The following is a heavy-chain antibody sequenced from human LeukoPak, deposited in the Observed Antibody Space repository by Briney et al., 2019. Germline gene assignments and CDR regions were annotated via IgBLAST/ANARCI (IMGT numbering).Heavy chain of an antibody. D-gene: IGHD6-13*01. CDR1: GGSISSYY. V-gene: IGHV4-59*01. Sequence: SETLSLTCTVSGGSISSYYWSWIRQPPGKGLEWIGYIYYSGSTNYNPSLKSRVTISVDTSKNQFSLKMNSVTTADTAVYYCARGGSWFDYWGQGTLVTVSS. J-gene: IGHJ4*02. CDR3: ARGGSWFDY. CDR2: IYYSGST.